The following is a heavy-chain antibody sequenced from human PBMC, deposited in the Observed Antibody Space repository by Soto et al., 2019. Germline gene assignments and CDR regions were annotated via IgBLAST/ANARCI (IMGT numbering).Heavy chain of an antibody. CDR2: IIPILGIA. J-gene: IGHJ4*02. CDR1: GGTFSSYT. CDR3: ARREGYCTNGVCSDY. V-gene: IGHV1-69*02. D-gene: IGHD2-8*01. Sequence: QVQLVQSGAEVKKPGSSVKVSCKASGGTFSSYTISWVRQAPGQGLEWMGRIIPILGIANYAQKFQGRVTITADESTSTAYMELSSLRSEDTAVYYCARREGYCTNGVCSDYWGQGTLVTVSS.